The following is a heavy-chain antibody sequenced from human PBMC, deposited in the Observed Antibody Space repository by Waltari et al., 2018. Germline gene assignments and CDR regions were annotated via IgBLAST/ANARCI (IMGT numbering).Heavy chain of an antibody. CDR3: ARVKFVNYYYHMDV. CDR2: IYPSGST. V-gene: IGHV4-4*07. D-gene: IGHD2-21*01. Sequence: QVRLQESGPGVVKPSETLSLTCRVSGGSLSNHYWTWIRQPAGKGLEWVGRIYPSGSTNYNSSLKSRVTISLDMSENQFSLKLSSVTAADTAVYYCARVKFVNYYYHMDVWGQGTTVTVSS. J-gene: IGHJ6*02. CDR1: GGSLSNHY.